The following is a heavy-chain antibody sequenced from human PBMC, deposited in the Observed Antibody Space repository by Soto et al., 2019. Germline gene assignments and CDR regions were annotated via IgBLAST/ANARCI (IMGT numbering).Heavy chain of an antibody. Sequence: DVQLVESGGGLVKPGGSLRLSCAASGFNFITFSMNWVRQAPGKGLEWVSSISASSSSIYYAESVKGRFTVSRDNAKNSLYLKMSSLTAEDTALYYCVRDAYNRDAFDIWGQGTTVTVSS. J-gene: IGHJ3*02. CDR1: GFNFITFS. V-gene: IGHV3-21*01. CDR2: ISASSSSI. CDR3: VRDAYNRDAFDI. D-gene: IGHD1-20*01.